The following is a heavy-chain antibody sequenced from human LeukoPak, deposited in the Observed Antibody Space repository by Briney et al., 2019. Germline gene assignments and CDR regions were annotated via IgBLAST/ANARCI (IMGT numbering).Heavy chain of an antibody. D-gene: IGHD3-9*01. J-gene: IGHJ4*02. CDR2: IYHSGST. CDR1: GGSISSYY. V-gene: IGHV4-59*12. CDR3: ARDLGFFDIDY. Sequence: SETLSLTCTVSGGSISSYYWSWIRQPPGKGLEWIGYIYHSGSTYYIPSLKSRITISLDMSKNQYSLKLSSVTAADTAVYYCARDLGFFDIDYWGQGILVTVSS.